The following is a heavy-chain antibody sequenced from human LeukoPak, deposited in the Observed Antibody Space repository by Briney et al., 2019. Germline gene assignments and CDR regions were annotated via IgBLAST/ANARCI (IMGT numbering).Heavy chain of an antibody. CDR2: ISGSGTTI. D-gene: IGHD6-19*01. CDR3: ARRQYTSGWYELDY. V-gene: IGHV3-48*04. CDR1: EFTFSSYS. J-gene: IGHJ4*02. Sequence: GGSLRLSCAASEFTFSSYSMNWVRQAPGKGLEWVSYISGSGTTIHYADSGKGRFTISRDNAKNLLFLQMSSLRVEDTAVYYCARRQYTSGWYELDYWGQGTLVTVSS.